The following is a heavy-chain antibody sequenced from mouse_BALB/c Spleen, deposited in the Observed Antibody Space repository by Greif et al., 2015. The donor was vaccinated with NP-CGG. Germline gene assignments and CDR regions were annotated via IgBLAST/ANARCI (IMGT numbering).Heavy chain of an antibody. CDR3: ARDSLYDYDKVVDY. V-gene: IGHV2-9*02. D-gene: IGHD2-4*01. Sequence: VHLVESGPGLVAPSQSLSITCTVSGFSLTSYGVHWVRQPPGKGLEWLGVIWAGGSTNYNSALMSRLSISKDNSKSQVFLKMNSLQTDDTAMYYCARDSLYDYDKVVDYWGQGTSVTVSS. CDR2: IWAGGST. CDR1: GFSLTSYG. J-gene: IGHJ4*01.